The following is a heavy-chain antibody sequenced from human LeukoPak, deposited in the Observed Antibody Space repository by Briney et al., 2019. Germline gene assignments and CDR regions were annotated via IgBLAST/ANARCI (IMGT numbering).Heavy chain of an antibody. J-gene: IGHJ4*02. Sequence: RASVKVSYKASGYTFTSYGISWVRQAPGQGLEWMGWISAYNGNTNYAQKLQGRVTMTTDTSTSTAYMELRSLRSDDTAVYYCARVEGSASMVRGVIRYFDYWGQGTLVTVSS. V-gene: IGHV1-18*01. D-gene: IGHD3-10*01. CDR3: ARVEGSASMVRGVIRYFDY. CDR2: ISAYNGNT. CDR1: GYTFTSYG.